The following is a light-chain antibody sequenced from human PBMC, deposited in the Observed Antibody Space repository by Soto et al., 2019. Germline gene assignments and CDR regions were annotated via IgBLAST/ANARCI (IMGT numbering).Light chain of an antibody. CDR2: GAS. J-gene: IGKJ2*01. CDR1: QSVSSSY. CDR3: QQYGSSPNT. Sequence: EIVLTQSPGTLSLSLGERATLSCRASQSVSSSYLAWYQQKPGQAPRLLIYGASSRATGIPDRFSGSGSGTDFTLTISRLAPEDFAVYYCQQYGSSPNTFGQGTKLEIK. V-gene: IGKV3-20*01.